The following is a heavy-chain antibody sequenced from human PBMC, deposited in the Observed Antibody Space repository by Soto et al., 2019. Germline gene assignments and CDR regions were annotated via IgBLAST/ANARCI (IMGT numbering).Heavy chain of an antibody. J-gene: IGHJ4*02. CDR2: IYYSGST. Sequence: SETLSLTCTVSGGSISSYYWSWIRQPPGKGLKWIGYIYYSGSTNYNPSLKSRVTISVDTSKNQFSLKLSSVTAADTAVYYCGSLWSAWYSSSSEPLWFDYWGQGTLVTVSS. V-gene: IGHV4-59*08. CDR3: GSLWSAWYSSSSEPLWFDY. CDR1: GGSISSYY. D-gene: IGHD6-6*01.